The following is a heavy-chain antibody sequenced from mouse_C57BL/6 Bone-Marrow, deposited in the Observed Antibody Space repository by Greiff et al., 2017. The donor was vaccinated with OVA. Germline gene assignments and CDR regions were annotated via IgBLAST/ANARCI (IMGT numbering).Heavy chain of an antibody. V-gene: IGHV1-19*01. Sequence: EVKLMESGPVLVKPGASVKMSCKASGYTFTDYYMNWVKQSHGKSLEWIGVINPYNGGTSYNQKFKGKATLTVDKSSSTAYMELNSLTSEDSAVYYCARANWDDDYWGQGTTLTVSS. J-gene: IGHJ2*01. CDR3: ARANWDDDY. CDR2: INPYNGGT. D-gene: IGHD4-1*01. CDR1: GYTFTDYY.